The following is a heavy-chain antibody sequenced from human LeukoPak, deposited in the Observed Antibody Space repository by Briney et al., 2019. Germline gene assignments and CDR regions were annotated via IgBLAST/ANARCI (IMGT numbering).Heavy chain of an antibody. CDR1: GGSISGSSYY. J-gene: IGHJ6*02. V-gene: IGHV4-39*01. CDR2: IYYSGST. Sequence: PSETLSLTCTVSGGSISGSSYYWGWIRQPPGKGLEWIGSIYYSGSTYYNPSLKSRVTISVDTSKNQFSLKLNSVTATDTAVYYCASTPLPPALLYYYYYGMDVWGQGTTVTVSS. D-gene: IGHD1-26*01. CDR3: ASTPLPPALLYYYYYGMDV.